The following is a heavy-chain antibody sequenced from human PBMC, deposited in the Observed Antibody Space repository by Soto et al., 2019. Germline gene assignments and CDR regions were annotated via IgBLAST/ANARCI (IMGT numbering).Heavy chain of an antibody. CDR1: GGSISSSSYY. Sequence: SETLSLTCTVSGGSISSSSYYWGWIRQPPGKGLEWIGSIYYSGSTYYNPSLKSRVTISVDTSKNQFSLKLSSVTAADTAVYYCARDKSPAYSSSSRVPVFWGQGTLVTVSS. V-gene: IGHV4-39*02. J-gene: IGHJ4*02. CDR2: IYYSGST. CDR3: ARDKSPAYSSSSRVPVF. D-gene: IGHD6-6*01.